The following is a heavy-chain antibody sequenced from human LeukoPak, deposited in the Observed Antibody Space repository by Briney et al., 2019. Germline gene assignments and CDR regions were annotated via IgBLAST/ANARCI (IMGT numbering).Heavy chain of an antibody. CDR2: ISGSGGST. CDR3: ARDSSGWYSMSYYYYGMDV. CDR1: GFTFSSYA. V-gene: IGHV3-23*01. Sequence: PGGSLRLSCAASGFTFSSYAMSWVRQAPGKGLEWVSAISGSGGSTYYADSVKGRFTISRDNSKNTLYLQMNSLRAEDTAVYYCARDSSGWYSMSYYYYGMDVWGQGTTVTVSS. D-gene: IGHD6-19*01. J-gene: IGHJ6*02.